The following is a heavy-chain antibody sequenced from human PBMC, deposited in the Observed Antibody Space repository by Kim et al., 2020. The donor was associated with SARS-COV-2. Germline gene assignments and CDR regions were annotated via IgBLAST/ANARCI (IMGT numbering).Heavy chain of an antibody. CDR1: GFTFSSYS. J-gene: IGHJ4*02. CDR2: ISSSSSTI. D-gene: IGHD3-10*01. V-gene: IGHV3-48*02. CDR3: ATYYYGSGSYYPYYFDY. Sequence: GGSLRLSCAASGFTFSSYSMNWVRQAPGKGLEWVSYISSSSSTIYYADSVKGRFTISRDNAKNSLYLQMNSLRDEDTAVYYCATYYYGSGSYYPYYFDYWGQGTLVTVSS.